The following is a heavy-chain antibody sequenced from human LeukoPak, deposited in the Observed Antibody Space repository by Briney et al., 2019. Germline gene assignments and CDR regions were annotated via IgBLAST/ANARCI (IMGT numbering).Heavy chain of an antibody. CDR3: ARALPHRRLMDTTMEQHWFDP. CDR1: GYTFTSYG. Sequence: ASVKVSCKASGYTFTSYGISWVRQAPGQGLEWMGLINPSGGGTRYAQKFQGRVTMTRDMSTSTVYMELSSLRSEDTAVYYCARALPHRRLMDTTMEQHWFDPWGQGTLVTVSS. J-gene: IGHJ5*02. CDR2: INPSGGGT. D-gene: IGHD5-18*01. V-gene: IGHV1-46*01.